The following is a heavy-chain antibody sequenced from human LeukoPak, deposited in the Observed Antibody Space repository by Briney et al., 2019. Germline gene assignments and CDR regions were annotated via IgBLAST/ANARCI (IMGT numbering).Heavy chain of an antibody. CDR1: GFTFSSNS. Sequence: GGSLRLSCATSGFTFSSNSMNWVRQAPGKGLEWISYISSSGTTIHYADSVRGRFSISRDNAKNSLYLQMNSLRAEDTAVYYCASPYDPRSYWGQGTLVTVSS. CDR2: ISSSGTTI. J-gene: IGHJ4*02. CDR3: ASPYDPRSY. D-gene: IGHD3-22*01. V-gene: IGHV3-48*01.